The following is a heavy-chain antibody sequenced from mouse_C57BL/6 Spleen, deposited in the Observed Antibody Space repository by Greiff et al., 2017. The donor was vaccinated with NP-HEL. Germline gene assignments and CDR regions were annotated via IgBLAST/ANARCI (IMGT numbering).Heavy chain of an antibody. V-gene: IGHV5-6*01. D-gene: IGHD2-5*01. CDR3: AKADSNYGFDY. CDR1: GFTFSSYG. J-gene: IGHJ2*01. Sequence: EVMLVESGGDLVKPGGSLKLSCAASGFTFSSYGMSWVRQTPDKRLEWVATISSGGSYTYYPDSVKGRFTISRDNAKNTLYLQMSSLKSEDTAMYYCAKADSNYGFDYWGQGTTLTVSS. CDR2: ISSGGSYT.